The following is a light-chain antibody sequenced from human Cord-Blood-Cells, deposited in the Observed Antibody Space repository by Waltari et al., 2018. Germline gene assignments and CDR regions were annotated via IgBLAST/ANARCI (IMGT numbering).Light chain of an antibody. V-gene: IGKV3D-7*01. CDR1: QSVSSSY. CDR3: QQDYNLPVT. J-gene: IGKJ4*01. CDR2: GAS. Sequence: EIVMTQSPATLSLSPGDRATLSCRASQSVSSSYLSWYQQKPGQAPRLLIYGASTRATGIPARFSGSGSGTDFTLTISSLQPEDVAVYYCQQDYNLPVTFGGGTKVEIK.